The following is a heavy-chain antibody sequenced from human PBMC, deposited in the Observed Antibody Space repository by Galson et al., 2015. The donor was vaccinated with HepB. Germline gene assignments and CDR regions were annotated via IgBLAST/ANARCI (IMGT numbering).Heavy chain of an antibody. D-gene: IGHD3-22*01. V-gene: IGHV3-30-3*01. CDR3: ARAQGYYDSSGIDY. CDR1: GFTFSSYA. J-gene: IGHJ4*02. CDR2: ISYDGSNK. Sequence: SLRLSCAASGFTFSSYAMHWVRQAPGKGLEWVAVISYDGSNKYYADSVKGRFTISRDNSKNTLYLQMNSLRAEDTAVYYCARAQGYYDSSGIDYWGQGTLVTVSS.